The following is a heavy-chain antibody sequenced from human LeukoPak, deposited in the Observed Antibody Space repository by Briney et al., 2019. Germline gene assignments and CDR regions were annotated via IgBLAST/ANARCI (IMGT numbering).Heavy chain of an antibody. V-gene: IGHV3-23*01. CDR3: AKRGVVIRVILVGFHKEAYYFDS. J-gene: IGHJ4*02. CDR2: ISGSGGST. D-gene: IGHD3-22*01. Sequence: GGSLRLSCAVSGITLSNYGMSWVRQAPGKGLEWVAGISGSGGSTNYADSVKGRFTISRDNPKNTLYLQMNILRAEDTAVYFCAKRGVVIRVILVGFHKEAYYFDSWGQGALVTVSS. CDR1: GITLSNYG.